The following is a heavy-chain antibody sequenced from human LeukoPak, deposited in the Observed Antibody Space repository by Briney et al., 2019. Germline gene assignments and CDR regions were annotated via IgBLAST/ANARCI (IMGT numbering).Heavy chain of an antibody. D-gene: IGHD3-22*01. V-gene: IGHV4-59*01. CDR2: IYYSGST. Sequence: PSETLSLTCTVSGGSISSYYWSWIRQPPGKGLEWIGYIYYSGSTNYNPSLKSRVTISVDTSKNQFSLKLSSVTAADTAAYYCARDNSSDSISPFFDYWDQGTLVTVSS. CDR3: ARDNSSDSISPFFDY. CDR1: GGSISSYY. J-gene: IGHJ4*02.